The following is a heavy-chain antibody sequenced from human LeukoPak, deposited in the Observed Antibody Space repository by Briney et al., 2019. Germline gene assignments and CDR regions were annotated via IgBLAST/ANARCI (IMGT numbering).Heavy chain of an antibody. V-gene: IGHV4-61*01. CDR1: GGSVSSGSYY. Sequence: SQTLSLTCTVSGGSVSSGSYYWSWIRQPPGKGLDWTGYIYYSGSTDYNPPLKSRVTISVDTSNNQFSLRLSSVTAADTAVYYCARAPTTYYYDSSGYSADAFDIWGQGTMVTVSS. CDR2: IYYSGST. CDR3: ARAPTTYYYDSSGYSADAFDI. D-gene: IGHD3-22*01. J-gene: IGHJ3*02.